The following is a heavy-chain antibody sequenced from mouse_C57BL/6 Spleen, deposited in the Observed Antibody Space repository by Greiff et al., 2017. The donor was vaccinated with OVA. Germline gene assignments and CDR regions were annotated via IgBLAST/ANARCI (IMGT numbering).Heavy chain of an antibody. V-gene: IGHV6-6*01. CDR2: IRNKANNHAT. Sequence: EVQLQESGGGLVQPGGSMKLSCAASGFTFSDAWMDWVRQSPEKGLEWVAEIRNKANNHATYYAESVKGRFTISRDDSKSSVYLQMNSLRAEDTGIYYCTRYGYEGLYAMDYWGQGTSVTVSS. D-gene: IGHD2-2*01. CDR3: TRYGYEGLYAMDY. J-gene: IGHJ4*01. CDR1: GFTFSDAW.